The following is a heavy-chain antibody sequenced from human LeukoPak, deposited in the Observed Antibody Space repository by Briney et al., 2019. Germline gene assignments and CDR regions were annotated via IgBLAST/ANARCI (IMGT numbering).Heavy chain of an antibody. D-gene: IGHD6-13*01. CDR2: INHSGST. J-gene: IGHJ4*02. V-gene: IGHV4-34*01. Sequence: SETLSLTCAVYGGSFSGYYWSWIRQPPGKGLEWIGEINHSGSTNYNPSLKSRVTISVDTSKNQFSLKLSSVTAADTAVYYCARDTRDSSSWYRTPSYFDYWGQGTLVTVSS. CDR1: GGSFSGYY. CDR3: ARDTRDSSSWYRTPSYFDY.